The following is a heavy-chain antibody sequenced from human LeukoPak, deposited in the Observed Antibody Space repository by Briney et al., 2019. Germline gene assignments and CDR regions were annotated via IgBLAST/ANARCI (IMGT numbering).Heavy chain of an antibody. J-gene: IGHJ4*02. D-gene: IGHD6-6*01. CDR1: GGSFSAYY. V-gene: IGHV4-34*01. CDR2: INHSGST. Sequence: SETLSLTCAVYGGSFSAYYWSWIRQPPGKGLEWIGEINHSGSTNYNPSLKSRVTISVDTSKNQFSLKLSSVTAADTAVYYCASIAARRSGGYWGQGTLVTVSS. CDR3: ASIAARRSGGY.